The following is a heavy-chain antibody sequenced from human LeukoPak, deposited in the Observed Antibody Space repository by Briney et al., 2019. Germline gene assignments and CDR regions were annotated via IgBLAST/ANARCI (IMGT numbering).Heavy chain of an antibody. CDR3: ARVPLYSYGYYLDY. J-gene: IGHJ4*02. V-gene: IGHV3-23*01. D-gene: IGHD5-18*01. CDR1: GFTFSSYA. Sequence: PGGSLRLSCAASGFTFSSYAMSWVRQAPGKGLEWVSAISGSGGSTYYADSVKGRFTISRDNSKNTLYLQMNSLRAEDTAVYYCARVPLYSYGYYLDYWGQGTLVTVSS. CDR2: ISGSGGST.